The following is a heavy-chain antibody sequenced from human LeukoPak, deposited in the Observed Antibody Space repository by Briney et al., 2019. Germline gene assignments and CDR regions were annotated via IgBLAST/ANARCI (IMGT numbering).Heavy chain of an antibody. CDR3: ARGRRSSSIWYLDY. J-gene: IGHJ4*02. CDR2: IYSGGST. Sequence: QTGGSLRLSCAASGFTVSSNYMSWVRQAPGKGLEWVSVIYSGGSTYYADSVKGRFTISRDNARNSLYLQMNTLRVEDTALYYCARGRRSSSIWYLDYWGQGTLVTVSS. D-gene: IGHD6-13*01. V-gene: IGHV3-53*01. CDR1: GFTVSSNY.